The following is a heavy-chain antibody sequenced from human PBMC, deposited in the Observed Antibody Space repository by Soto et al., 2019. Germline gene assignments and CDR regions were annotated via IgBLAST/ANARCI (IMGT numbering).Heavy chain of an antibody. J-gene: IGHJ4*02. CDR2: IDTGNGNT. CDR1: GYTFTSYA. CDR3: ARDAKWDPRGLAAQQDAYFDY. Sequence: QVHLVQSGTEVKKPGASVKVSCKASGYTFTSYAMHWVRQAPGQRPEWMGWIDTGNGNTKYSQKFQGKVTISTDTYANTVYMELSSLRSEDTAVYYCARDAKWDPRGLAAQQDAYFDYWGQGTLVTVSS. V-gene: IGHV1-3*04. D-gene: IGHD6-13*01.